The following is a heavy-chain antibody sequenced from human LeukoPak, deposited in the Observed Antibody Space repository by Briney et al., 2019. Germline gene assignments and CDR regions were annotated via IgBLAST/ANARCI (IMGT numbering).Heavy chain of an antibody. CDR1: GCTISTYY. CDR2: IHASGPT. Sequence: SETLSLTCTASGCTISTYYWSWIRRPPGKGLEWIAYIHASGPTNYNPSLKSRITISVDTSKNQFSLKLSSVTAADTAVYYCARHDAGIAARPFDNWGQGTLVTVSS. CDR3: ARHDAGIAARPFDN. D-gene: IGHD6-6*01. J-gene: IGHJ4*02. V-gene: IGHV4-4*09.